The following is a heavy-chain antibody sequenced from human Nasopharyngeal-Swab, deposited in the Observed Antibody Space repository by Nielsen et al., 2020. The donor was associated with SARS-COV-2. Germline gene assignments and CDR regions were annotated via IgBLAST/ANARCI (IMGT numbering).Heavy chain of an antibody. J-gene: IGHJ6*03. D-gene: IGHD1-26*01. Sequence: ASVKVSCKASGYTFTSYAMHWVRQAPGQRLEWMGWINAGNGNTKYSQKFQGRVTITRDTSASTAYMELSSLRSEDTAVYYCPRWRVGGSYSGYYYYMDVWGKGTTVTVSS. CDR3: PRWRVGGSYSGYYYYMDV. V-gene: IGHV1-3*01. CDR2: INAGNGNT. CDR1: GYTFTSYA.